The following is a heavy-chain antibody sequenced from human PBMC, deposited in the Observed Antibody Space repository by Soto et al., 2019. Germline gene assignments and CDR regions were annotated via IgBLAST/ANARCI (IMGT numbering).Heavy chain of an antibody. Sequence: QVTLKESGPVLVNPTETLTLRCTVSGLSITDSEMGVSWIRQPPGQPLEWLAHIDSSGEKSYRTFLKSRLAISKDTSKSHIVLTNTNMDPADTATYYCARRHLAVAVSPWFDPWGQGIPVTVSS. V-gene: IGHV2-26*01. CDR3: ARRHLAVAVSPWFDP. J-gene: IGHJ5*02. D-gene: IGHD6-19*01. CDR2: IDSSGEK. CDR1: GLSITDSEMG.